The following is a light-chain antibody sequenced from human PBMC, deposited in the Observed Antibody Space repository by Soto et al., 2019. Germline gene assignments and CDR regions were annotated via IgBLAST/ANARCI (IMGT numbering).Light chain of an antibody. V-gene: IGLV2-11*01. J-gene: IGLJ2*01. Sequence: QAVVTQPRSVSGSPGQSVTISCTGTSSDVGGYNYVSWYQQQPGKAPRLMIYDVTKRPSGVPGRFSGSKSGNTASLTISGLQAEDEADYYCCSYAGSYTMVFGGGTQLTVL. CDR3: CSYAGSYTMV. CDR1: SSDVGGYNY. CDR2: DVT.